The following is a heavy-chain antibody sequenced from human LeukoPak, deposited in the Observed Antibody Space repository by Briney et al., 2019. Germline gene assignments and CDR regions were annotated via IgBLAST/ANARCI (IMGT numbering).Heavy chain of an antibody. CDR1: GFTVSSNY. V-gene: IGHV3-53*01. D-gene: IGHD4-17*01. CDR3: ARANGDYYFDY. Sequence: GGSLRLSCAASGFTVSSNYMSWVRQAPGKGLEWVSVIYSGGSTYYADSVKGRFTISRDNSKNTLYLQMNSLRAEDTAVYYCARANGDYYFDYWGQGTLVTVSS. J-gene: IGHJ4*02. CDR2: IYSGGST.